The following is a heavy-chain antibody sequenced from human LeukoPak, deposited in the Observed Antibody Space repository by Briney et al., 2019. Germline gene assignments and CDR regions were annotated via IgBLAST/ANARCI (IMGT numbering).Heavy chain of an antibody. V-gene: IGHV3-21*01. Sequence: GGSLRLSCAASGFTFSSYNMNWVRQAPGKGPEWVSSITSSSSSIYYADSVKGRFTISRDNAKNSLCLQMNSLRAEDTAVYYCANTKQFEYWGQGTLVTVSS. CDR2: ITSSSSSI. CDR1: GFTFSSYN. J-gene: IGHJ4*02. CDR3: ANTKQFEY. D-gene: IGHD1-1*01.